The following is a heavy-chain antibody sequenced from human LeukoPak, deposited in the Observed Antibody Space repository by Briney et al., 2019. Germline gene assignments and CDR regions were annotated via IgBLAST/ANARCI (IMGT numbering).Heavy chain of an antibody. D-gene: IGHD3-10*01. CDR1: GYSFTSYW. Sequence: HGESLKISCKCSGYSFTSYWIGWVRHVPGKGLEYMGIIYPGDSDTRYSPSFQGQVTISADKSISTAYLQWSSLKASDTAMYYCATLVGYGSFFDYWGQGTLVTVSS. CDR3: ATLVGYGSFFDY. J-gene: IGHJ4*02. CDR2: IYPGDSDT. V-gene: IGHV5-51*01.